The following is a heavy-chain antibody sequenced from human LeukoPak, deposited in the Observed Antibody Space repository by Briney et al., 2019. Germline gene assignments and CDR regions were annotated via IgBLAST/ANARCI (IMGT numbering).Heavy chain of an antibody. J-gene: IGHJ4*02. CDR2: MNPNSGNT. CDR3: ARDGHDYYDSSGDLDY. D-gene: IGHD3-22*01. CDR1: GYTFTSYD. Sequence: ASVKVSCTASGYTFTSYDINWVRQATGQGLEWMGWMNPNSGNTGYAQKFQGRVTMTRNTSISTAYMELSSLRSEDTAVYYCARDGHDYYDSSGDLDYWGQGTLVTVSS. V-gene: IGHV1-8*01.